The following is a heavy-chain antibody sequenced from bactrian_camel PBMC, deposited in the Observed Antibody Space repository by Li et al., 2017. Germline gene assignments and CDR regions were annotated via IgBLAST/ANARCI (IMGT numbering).Heavy chain of an antibody. J-gene: IGHJ4*01. CDR3: AANGYGLAPRTYSH. CDR1: GYTYCSYD. Sequence: DVQLVESGGGSVQAGGSLRLSCAVSGYTYCSYDMSWYRQAPGKEREFVSVIISDGSTSYAVSVKGRFFISLSNDRRTVYLQMDNLKPEDSAMYFCAANGYGLAPRTYSHWGRGTQVTVS. D-gene: IGHD3*01. V-gene: IGHV3S10*01. CDR2: IISDGST.